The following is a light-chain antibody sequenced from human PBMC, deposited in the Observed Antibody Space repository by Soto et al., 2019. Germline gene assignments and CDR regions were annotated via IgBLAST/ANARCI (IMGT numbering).Light chain of an antibody. CDR1: SSDVGRYNF. J-gene: IGLJ1*01. V-gene: IGLV2-11*01. CDR2: DVT. CDR3: CSYAGNYTYV. Sequence: QSVLTQPRSVSGSPGQSVSISCTGTSSDVGRYNFVSWYQQHPGKAPKLMLYDVTKRPSGVPDRFSGSKSGNTASLTISGLQAEDEADYYCCSYAGNYTYVFGTGTKLTVL.